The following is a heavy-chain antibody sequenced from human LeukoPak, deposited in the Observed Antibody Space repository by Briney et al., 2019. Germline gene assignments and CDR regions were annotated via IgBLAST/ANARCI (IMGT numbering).Heavy chain of an antibody. Sequence: GRSLRLSCAASGFTFSSYSMNWVRQAPGKGLEWVSSISSSSSYIYYADSVKGRFAISRDNAKNSLYLQMNSLRAEDTAVYYCARDRGSNKDYWGQGTLVTVSS. CDR2: ISSSSSYI. CDR1: GFTFSSYS. V-gene: IGHV3-21*01. J-gene: IGHJ4*02. D-gene: IGHD1-26*01. CDR3: ARDRGSNKDY.